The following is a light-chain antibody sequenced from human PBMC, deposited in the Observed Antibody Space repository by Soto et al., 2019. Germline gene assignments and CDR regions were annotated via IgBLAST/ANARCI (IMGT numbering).Light chain of an antibody. CDR1: QSISSY. CDR3: QQSYSTPWT. V-gene: IGKV1-39*01. CDR2: AAS. Sequence: IPLTQSPSSLSASVGDRVAIRCRASQSISSYLNWYQQKPGKAPKLLIYAASSLQSGVPSRFSGSGSGTDFTLTISSLQPEDFATYYCQQSYSTPWTFGQGTKVDIK. J-gene: IGKJ1*01.